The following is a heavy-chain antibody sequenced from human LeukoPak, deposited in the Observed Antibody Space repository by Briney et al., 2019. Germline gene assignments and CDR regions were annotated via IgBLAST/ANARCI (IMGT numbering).Heavy chain of an antibody. J-gene: IGHJ4*02. Sequence: PGGSLRLSCAASGFSVSDYGLHWVRQTPGKGLEWVALISYDGSQNNFADSVKGRFTTSRDNSKFTMYLEMNSLRAEDTAVYFCARDKDGWGIHDFWGQGTLVTVSS. CDR2: ISYDGSQN. D-gene: IGHD3-16*01. CDR1: GFSVSDYG. V-gene: IGHV3-30*03. CDR3: ARDKDGWGIHDF.